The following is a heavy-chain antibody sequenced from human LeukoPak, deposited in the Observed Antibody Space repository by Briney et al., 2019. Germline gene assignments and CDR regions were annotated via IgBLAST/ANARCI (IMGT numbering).Heavy chain of an antibody. J-gene: IGHJ4*02. CDR1: GYTFTDYY. CDR3: ATGYGSGSYFDY. D-gene: IGHD3-10*01. V-gene: IGHV1-69-2*01. Sequence: ASVKVSCKVSGYTFTDYYMHWVQQAPGKGLEWMGLVDPEDGETIYAEKFQGRVTITADTSTDTAYMELSSLRSENTAVYYCATGYGSGSYFDYWGQGTLVTVSS. CDR2: VDPEDGET.